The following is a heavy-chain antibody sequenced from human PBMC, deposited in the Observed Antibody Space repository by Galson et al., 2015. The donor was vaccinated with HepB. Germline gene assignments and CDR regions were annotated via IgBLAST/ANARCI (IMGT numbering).Heavy chain of an antibody. CDR3: AREDATLPDVFDN. CDR2: TYYRSKWYN. V-gene: IGHV6-1*01. CDR1: GDSVSSNSAA. J-gene: IGHJ4*02. D-gene: IGHD2-2*01. Sequence: CAISGDSVSSNSAAWNWIRQSPSRGLEWLGRTYYRSKWYNDYAVSVKSRIVIIPDTSKNQFSLQLNSVTPEDTALYFCAREDATLPDVFDNWGPGGLVTVSS.